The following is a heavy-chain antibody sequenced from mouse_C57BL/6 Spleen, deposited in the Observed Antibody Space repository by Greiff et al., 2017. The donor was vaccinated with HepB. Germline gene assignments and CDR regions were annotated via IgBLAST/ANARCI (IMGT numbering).Heavy chain of an antibody. Sequence: MESGPGLVQPSQSLSITCTVSGFSLTSYGVHWVRQSPGKGLEWLGVIWRGGSTDYNAAFMSRLSITKDNSKSQVFFKMNSLQADDTAIYYCAKNGYYGSDWYFDVWGTGTTVTVSS. D-gene: IGHD1-1*01. CDR2: IWRGGST. CDR3: AKNGYYGSDWYFDV. CDR1: GFSLTSYG. V-gene: IGHV2-5*01. J-gene: IGHJ1*03.